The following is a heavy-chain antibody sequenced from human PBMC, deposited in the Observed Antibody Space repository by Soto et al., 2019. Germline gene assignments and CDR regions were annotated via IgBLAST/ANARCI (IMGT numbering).Heavy chain of an antibody. CDR1: GGTFSSYT. Sequence: QVQLVQSGAEVKKPGSSVKVSCKASGGTFSSYTISWVRQAPGQGLEWMGRIIPILGIANYAQKFQGRVTITADKSTSTAYMELSSLRSEDTAVYYCARDGYGDYPFDYWGQGTLVAVSS. CDR3: ARDGYGDYPFDY. V-gene: IGHV1-69*08. CDR2: IIPILGIA. J-gene: IGHJ4*02. D-gene: IGHD4-17*01.